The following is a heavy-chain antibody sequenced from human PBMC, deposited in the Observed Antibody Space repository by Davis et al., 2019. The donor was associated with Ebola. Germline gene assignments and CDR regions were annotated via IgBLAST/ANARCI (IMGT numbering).Heavy chain of an antibody. J-gene: IGHJ4*02. D-gene: IGHD3-3*01. CDR3: ARIEWQTRGY. CDR2: ISASGRNR. CDR1: GFTFSSSN. V-gene: IGHV3-48*04. Sequence: GESLKISCAASGFTFSSSNMHWVRQAPGKGLEWISYISASGRNRYYANSVKGRFTTSRDNARHSLSLQMNSLRADDTAVYYCARIEWQTRGYWGQGTLVTVSS.